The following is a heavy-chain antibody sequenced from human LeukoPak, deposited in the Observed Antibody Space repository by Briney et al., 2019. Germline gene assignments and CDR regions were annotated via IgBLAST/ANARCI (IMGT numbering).Heavy chain of an antibody. J-gene: IGHJ4*02. D-gene: IGHD6-19*01. CDR1: GFTFDDYA. Sequence: GGSLRLSCAASGFTFDDYAMHWVRQAPGKGLEWVSGISWNSGSIGYADSVEGRFTISRDNAKNSLYPQMNSLRAEDTALYYCAKDMGAYSSGPLDYWGQGTLVTVSS. V-gene: IGHV3-9*01. CDR3: AKDMGAYSSGPLDY. CDR2: ISWNSGSI.